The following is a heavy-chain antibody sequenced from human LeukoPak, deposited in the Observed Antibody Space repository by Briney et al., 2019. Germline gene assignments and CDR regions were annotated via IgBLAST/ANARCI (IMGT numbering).Heavy chain of an antibody. CDR3: ARSPEGSGSGGYYFDY. D-gene: IGHD3-10*01. Sequence: PGGSLRLSCAASGFIFSSYAMSWVRQAPGKGLEWVSTIRGSDPTTYYADSVKGRFTISRENAKNSLYLQMNSLRAGDTAVYYCARSPEGSGSGGYYFDYWGQGTLVTVSS. CDR1: GFIFSSYA. J-gene: IGHJ4*02. CDR2: IRGSDPTT. V-gene: IGHV3-23*01.